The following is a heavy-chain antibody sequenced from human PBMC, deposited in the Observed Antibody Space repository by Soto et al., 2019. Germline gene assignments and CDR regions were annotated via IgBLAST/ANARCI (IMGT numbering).Heavy chain of an antibody. CDR3: ARTTAVPNTLRSRYFFDY. CDR2: VYYSGTT. J-gene: IGHJ4*02. Sequence: SETLSLTCSVSGGSVSNKTYYWSWIRQPPGKRLEWIGYVYYSGTTNYNPSLKSRVTISVDLSKNQFSLRLSSVTTADTAIYYCARTTAVPNTLRSRYFFDYWGQGTLVTVSS. CDR1: GGSVSNKTYY. V-gene: IGHV4-61*01. D-gene: IGHD4-17*01.